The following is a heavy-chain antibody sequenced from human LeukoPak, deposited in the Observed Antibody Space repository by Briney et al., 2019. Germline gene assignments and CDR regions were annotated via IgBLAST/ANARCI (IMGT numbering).Heavy chain of an antibody. Sequence: KPSETLSLTCTVSGGSISSYYWSWIRQPAGKGLEWIGRIYTSGSTNYNPSLKSRVTMSVDTSKNQFSLKLSSVTAADTAVYYCARGTMTTVTYYFDYWGQGTLVTVSS. CDR3: ARGTMTTVTYYFDY. J-gene: IGHJ4*02. CDR2: IYTSGST. D-gene: IGHD4-17*01. CDR1: GGSISSYY. V-gene: IGHV4-4*07.